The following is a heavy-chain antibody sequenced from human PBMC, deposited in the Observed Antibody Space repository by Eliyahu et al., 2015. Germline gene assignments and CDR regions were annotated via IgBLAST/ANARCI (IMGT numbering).Heavy chain of an antibody. CDR2: ISGSGGST. CDR3: AKDDGYGDYYYMDV. V-gene: IGHV3-23*01. D-gene: IGHD4-17*01. CDR1: GFTFXSYA. J-gene: IGHJ6*03. Sequence: EVQLLESGGGLVQPGGSLRLSCAASGFTFXSYAMSWVRQAPGKGLEWVSAISGSGGSTYYADSVKGRFTISRDNSKNTLYLQMNSLRAEDTAVYYCAKDDGYGDYYYMDVWGKGTTVTVSS.